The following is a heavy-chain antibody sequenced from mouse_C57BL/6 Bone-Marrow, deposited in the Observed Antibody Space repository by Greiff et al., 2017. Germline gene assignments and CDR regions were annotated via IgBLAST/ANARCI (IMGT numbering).Heavy chain of an antibody. CDR3: AREGGSSGYGFAY. J-gene: IGHJ3*01. V-gene: IGHV1-64*01. D-gene: IGHD3-2*02. CDR1: GYTFTSYW. Sequence: QVQLQQPGAELVKPGASVKLSCKASGYTFTSYWMHWVKQRPGQGLEWIGMINPNSGSTNYNEKFKSKATLTVDKSSSPAYMQLSSLTSEDSAVYYCAREGGSSGYGFAYWGQGTLVTVSA. CDR2: INPNSGST.